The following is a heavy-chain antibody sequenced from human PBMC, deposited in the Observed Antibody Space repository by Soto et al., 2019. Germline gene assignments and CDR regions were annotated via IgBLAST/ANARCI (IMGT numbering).Heavy chain of an antibody. V-gene: IGHV1-69*12. CDR1: GGTFSIYA. Sequence: QVQLVQSGAEVKKPGSSVKVSCKASGGTFSIYALSWVRQAPGQGREWMGGIIPIFRTADYAQTFQGRVTITADESTSTADMELSSLRSEETAVYYFASVETQRYYYGMDVWGQGTTVTISS. D-gene: IGHD2-15*01. CDR2: IIPIFRTA. CDR3: ASVETQRYYYGMDV. J-gene: IGHJ6*02.